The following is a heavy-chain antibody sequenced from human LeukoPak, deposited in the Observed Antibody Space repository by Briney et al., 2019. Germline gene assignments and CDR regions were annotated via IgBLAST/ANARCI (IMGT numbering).Heavy chain of an antibody. J-gene: IGHJ4*02. CDR3: AHRLGNYWLYFDY. V-gene: IGHV2-5*02. CDR1: GLSLSTSGVG. D-gene: IGHD1-7*01. CDR2: IYWDDDK. Sequence: SGPTLVKPSQTLTLLCSFSGLSLSTSGVGVGWIGQPPEQSLEWLALIYWDDDKRYRQHLQSRLPIIKDTYKTQVVLTISKMVPVYTATYYSAHRLGNYWLYFDYWRQGTLVAVSS.